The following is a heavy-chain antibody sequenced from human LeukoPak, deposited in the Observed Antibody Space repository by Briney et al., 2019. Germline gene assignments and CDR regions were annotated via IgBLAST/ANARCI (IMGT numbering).Heavy chain of an antibody. J-gene: IGHJ4*02. V-gene: IGHV4-34*01. Sequence: NPSETLSLTCVVYGGSFSGYFWSWIRQPPGKGLEWIGEITPSGSTNYNPSLKSRVSISIDTSKKKLSLRLTSVTAADSALYYCASSFYYDGPDYWGQGTLVTVSS. D-gene: IGHD3-22*01. CDR2: ITPSGST. CDR3: ASSFYYDGPDY. CDR1: GGSFSGYF.